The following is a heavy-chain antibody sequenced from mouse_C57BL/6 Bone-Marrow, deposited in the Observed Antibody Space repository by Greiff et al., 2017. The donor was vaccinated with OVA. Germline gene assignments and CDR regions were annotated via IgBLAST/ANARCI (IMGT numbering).Heavy chain of an antibody. V-gene: IGHV1-50*01. CDR3: AREGHWYFDV. Sequence: QVQLQQPGAELVKPGASVKLSCKASGYTFTSYWMQWVKQRPGQGLEWIGEIDPSDSYTNYNQKFKGKATLTVDTSSSTAYMQLSSLTSEDSAVYYCAREGHWYFDVWGTGTTVTVSS. CDR1: GYTFTSYW. D-gene: IGHD3-3*01. CDR2: IDPSDSYT. J-gene: IGHJ1*03.